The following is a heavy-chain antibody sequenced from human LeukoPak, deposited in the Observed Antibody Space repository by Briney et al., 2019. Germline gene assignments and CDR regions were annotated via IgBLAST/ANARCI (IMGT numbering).Heavy chain of an antibody. CDR1: GFSVSSNY. Sequence: PGGSLRLSCAASGFSVSSNYMSWVRQAPGKGLEGVSIIDRGGSTSSADSVKGRFTISRDNSKNTLCLRMNSLRAVDTAIYYCARAYSSDWSEGAFHIWGQGTLVTVSS. V-gene: IGHV3-53*01. D-gene: IGHD6-19*01. J-gene: IGHJ3*02. CDR2: IDRGGST. CDR3: ARAYSSDWSEGAFHI.